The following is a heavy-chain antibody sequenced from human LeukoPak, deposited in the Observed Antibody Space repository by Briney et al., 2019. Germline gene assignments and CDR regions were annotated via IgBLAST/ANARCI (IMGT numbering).Heavy chain of an antibody. CDR2: INHSGST. CDR1: GGSFSGYY. CDR3: ARAPRGYSYGFRNWFDP. Sequence: PSETLSLTCAVYGGSFSGYYWRWIRQPPGQGLEWIGEINHSGSTNYNPSLKSRITITVDTSKNQFSLKLSSVTAADTAVYYCARAPRGYSYGFRNWFDPWGQGTLVSVSS. J-gene: IGHJ5*02. V-gene: IGHV4-34*01. D-gene: IGHD5-18*01.